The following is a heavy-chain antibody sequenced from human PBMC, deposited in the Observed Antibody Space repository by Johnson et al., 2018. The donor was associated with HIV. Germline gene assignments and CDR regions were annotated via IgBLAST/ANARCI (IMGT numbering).Heavy chain of an antibody. CDR3: ASTSSGWFYAFDI. Sequence: VQLVESGGGVVQPGRSLRLSCAASGFTFSSYGMHWVRQAPGKGLEWVAVIWYDGSNIYYADSVKGRFTISRDNSKSTLYLQMNTLRAEDTAVYYCASTSSGWFYAFDIWGQGTMVTVSS. J-gene: IGHJ3*02. CDR2: IWYDGSNI. V-gene: IGHV3-33*01. D-gene: IGHD6-19*01. CDR1: GFTFSSYG.